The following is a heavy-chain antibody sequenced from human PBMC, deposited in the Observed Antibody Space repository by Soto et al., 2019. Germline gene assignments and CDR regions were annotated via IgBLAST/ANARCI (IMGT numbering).Heavy chain of an antibody. CDR1: GYRFTSYW. D-gene: IGHD3-10*01. V-gene: IGHV5-51*01. CDR2: IYPGDSET. Sequence: GESLKISCEASGYRFTSYWIAWVRQMPGKGLEWMGLIYPGDSETRYSLSFQGQVTISVDKSINTAYLHWSSLKASDTAIYFCARPEHYYGTGSDTGSMDVWGQGTTVTVSS. J-gene: IGHJ6*02. CDR3: ARPEHYYGTGSDTGSMDV.